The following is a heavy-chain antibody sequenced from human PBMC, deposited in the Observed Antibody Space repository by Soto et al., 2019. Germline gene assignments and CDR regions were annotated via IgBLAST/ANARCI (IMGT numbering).Heavy chain of an antibody. J-gene: IGHJ4*02. CDR1: GFTFSSYA. CDR2: ISGSGGST. D-gene: IGHD2-21*02. V-gene: IGHV3-23*01. Sequence: GESLKISCAASGFTFSSYAMSWVRQAPGKGLEWVSAISGSGGSTYYADSVKGRFTISRDNSKNTLYLQMNSLRAEDTAVYYCAKTVRQSVPSVFGYWGQGTLVTVSS. CDR3: AKTVRQSVPSVFGY.